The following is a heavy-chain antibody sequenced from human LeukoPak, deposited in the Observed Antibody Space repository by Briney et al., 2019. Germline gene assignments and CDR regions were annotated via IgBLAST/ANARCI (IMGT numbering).Heavy chain of an antibody. CDR2: INTDGRST. CDR1: GFTFSSYW. D-gene: IGHD6-13*01. CDR3: ARPSAAGPYFDY. J-gene: IGHJ4*02. V-gene: IGHV3-74*01. Sequence: PGGALRLSCAASGFTFSSYWMHLVRQAPGKGLVWVSHINTDGRSTGHADSVKGRFTISRDNAKNTLYLQMNSLRAEDTAVYYCARPSAAGPYFDYWGQGTLVTVSS.